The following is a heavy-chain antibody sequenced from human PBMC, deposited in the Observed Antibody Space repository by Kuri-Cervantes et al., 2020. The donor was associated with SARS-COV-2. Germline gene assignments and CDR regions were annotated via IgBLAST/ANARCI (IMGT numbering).Heavy chain of an antibody. CDR2: ISGSGGST. CDR1: GFTFSSYA. J-gene: IGHJ3*02. Sequence: LSLTCAASGFTFSSYAMSWVRQAPGKGLEWVSAISGSGGSTYYADSVKGRFTISRDNSKNTLYLQMNSLRAEDTAVYYCAKGPVGATGAFDIWGQGTMVIVSS. D-gene: IGHD1-26*01. V-gene: IGHV3-23*01. CDR3: AKGPVGATGAFDI.